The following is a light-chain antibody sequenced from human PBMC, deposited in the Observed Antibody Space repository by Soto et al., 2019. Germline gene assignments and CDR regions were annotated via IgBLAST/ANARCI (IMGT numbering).Light chain of an antibody. CDR3: QQYNDWPPP. Sequence: EIVLTQSPDTLSLSPGQRATLSCRASQSVRSDYFAWYQQKPGQAPRLLIYGASTRATGIPARFSGSGSGTEFTLSIGSLQSEDFAVYYCQQYNDWPPPFGQGTKVDIK. CDR2: GAS. CDR1: QSVRSD. J-gene: IGKJ1*01. V-gene: IGKV3-15*01.